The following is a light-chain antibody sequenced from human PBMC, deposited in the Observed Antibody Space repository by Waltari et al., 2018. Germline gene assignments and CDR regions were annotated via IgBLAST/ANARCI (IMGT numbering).Light chain of an antibody. Sequence: EIVMTQSPATLSVSPGERATLSCRASQSVSNNLAWYQQKPGQAPRLLIYGASTRATGIPARFSGSGSGTEFTLTISSLQSEDFAVYYCQQYNNWHGTFGQGTKLEIK. V-gene: IGKV3-15*01. J-gene: IGKJ2*01. CDR2: GAS. CDR3: QQYNNWHGT. CDR1: QSVSNN.